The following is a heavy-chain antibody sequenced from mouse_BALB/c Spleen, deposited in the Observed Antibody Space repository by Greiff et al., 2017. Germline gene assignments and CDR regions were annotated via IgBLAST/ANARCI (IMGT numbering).Heavy chain of an antibody. D-gene: IGHD4-1*01. CDR3: ARSKTGTVPYYYAMDY. Sequence: EVKLVESGPGLVKPSQSLSLTCTVTGYSITSDYAWNWIRQFPGNKLEWMGYISYSGSTSYNPSLKSRISITRDTSKNQFFLQLNSVTTEDTATYYCARSKTGTVPYYYAMDYWGQGTSVTVSS. V-gene: IGHV3-2*02. CDR2: ISYSGST. CDR1: GYSITSDYA. J-gene: IGHJ4*01.